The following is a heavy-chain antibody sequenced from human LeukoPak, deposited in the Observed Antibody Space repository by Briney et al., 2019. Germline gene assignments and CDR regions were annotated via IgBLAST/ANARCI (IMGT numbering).Heavy chain of an antibody. D-gene: IGHD2-21*02. CDR2: INHSGST. CDR3: ARDLIDPDIGGGDEYYFDY. V-gene: IGHV4-34*01. J-gene: IGHJ4*02. Sequence: PSETLSLTCAVYGGSLSGYYWSWIRQPPGKGLEWIGEINHSGSTNYNPSLKSRVTISVDTSKNQFSLKLNSVTPEDTAVYYCARDLIDPDIGGGDEYYFDYWGQGTLVTVSS. CDR1: GGSLSGYY.